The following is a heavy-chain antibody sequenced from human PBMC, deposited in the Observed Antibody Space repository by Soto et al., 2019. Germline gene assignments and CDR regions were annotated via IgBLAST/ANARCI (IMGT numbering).Heavy chain of an antibody. CDR2: IIPIFGTA. CDR1: GGTFSSYA. J-gene: IGHJ6*02. V-gene: IGHV1-69*13. D-gene: IGHD3-22*01. Sequence: SVKVSCKASGGTFSSYAISWVRQAPGQGLEWMGGIIPIFGTANYAQKFQGRVTITADESTSAAYMELSSLRSEDTAVYYCARAGYYDSSGYHHYYYYGMDVWGQGTTVTVSS. CDR3: ARAGYYDSSGYHHYYYYGMDV.